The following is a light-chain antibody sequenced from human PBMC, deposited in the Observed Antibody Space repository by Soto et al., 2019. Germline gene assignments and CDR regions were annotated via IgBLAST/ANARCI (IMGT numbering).Light chain of an antibody. CDR1: QSVSSSY. Sequence: EIVLTQSPGTLSFSPGERATLSCRASQSVSSSYLAWYQQKPGQAPRLLIYGASSRASGIPDRFSGSGSETDFTLTISRLEPEDFALYYCQQYAGSPITFGQGTRLEIK. V-gene: IGKV3-20*01. CDR3: QQYAGSPIT. J-gene: IGKJ5*01. CDR2: GAS.